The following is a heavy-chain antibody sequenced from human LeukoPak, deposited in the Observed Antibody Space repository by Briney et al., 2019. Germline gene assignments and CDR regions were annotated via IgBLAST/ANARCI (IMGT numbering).Heavy chain of an antibody. CDR2: ISGSGGST. CDR1: GFTFSSYA. J-gene: IGHJ4*02. V-gene: IGHV3-23*01. Sequence: GGSLRLSCAASGFTFSSYAMSWVRQAPGRGLEWVSAISGSGGSTYYADSVKGRFTISRDNSKNTLYLQMNSLRAEDTAVYYCAKVTTMVRGVIDYWGQGTLVTVSS. CDR3: AKVTTMVRGVIDY. D-gene: IGHD3-10*01.